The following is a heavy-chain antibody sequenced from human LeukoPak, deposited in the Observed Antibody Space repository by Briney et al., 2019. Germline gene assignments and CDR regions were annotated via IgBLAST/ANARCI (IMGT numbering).Heavy chain of an antibody. J-gene: IGHJ4*02. CDR3: AYGSGSYYNFDY. D-gene: IGHD3-10*01. CDR1: GFTFSSHA. V-gene: IGHV3-30-3*01. Sequence: PGGSLRLSCAASGFTFSSHAMHWVRQAPGKGLEWVAVISYDGSNKCYADSVKGRFTISRDNSKNTLYLQMNSLRAEDTAVYYCAYGSGSYYNFDYWGQGTLVTVSS. CDR2: ISYDGSNK.